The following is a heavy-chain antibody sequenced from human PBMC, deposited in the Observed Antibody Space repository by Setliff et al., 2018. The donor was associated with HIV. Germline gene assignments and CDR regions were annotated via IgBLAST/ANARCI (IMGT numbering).Heavy chain of an antibody. CDR3: ARDTGQQLVGFDI. CDR1: GGTFSSYP. Sequence: GASVKVSCKASGGTFSSYPISWVRQAPGQGLEWMGGIIPIFGTTHYAQKFQGRVTVTADESTSTAYMQLSSLRSDDTAVYYCARDTGQQLVGFDIWGQGTRVTV. CDR2: IIPIFGTT. V-gene: IGHV1-69*13. D-gene: IGHD6-13*01. J-gene: IGHJ3*02.